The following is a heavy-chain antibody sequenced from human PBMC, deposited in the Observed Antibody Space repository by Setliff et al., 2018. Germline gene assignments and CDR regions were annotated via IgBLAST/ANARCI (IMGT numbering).Heavy chain of an antibody. D-gene: IGHD4-4*01. CDR2: IYTSGST. CDR1: GGSISSYY. CDR3: ARVSTVTTWPYYYYMDV. V-gene: IGHV4-4*07. J-gene: IGHJ6*03. Sequence: SETLSLTCTVSGGSISSYYWSWIRQPAGKGLEWIGRIYTSGSTNYNPSPESRVTMSVDTSKNQFSLKLSSVTAADTAVYYCARVSTVTTWPYYYYMDVWGKGTTVTVSS.